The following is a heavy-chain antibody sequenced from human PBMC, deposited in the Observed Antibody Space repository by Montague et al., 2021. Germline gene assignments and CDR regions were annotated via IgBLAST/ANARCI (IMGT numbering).Heavy chain of an antibody. J-gene: IGHJ6*03. D-gene: IGHD2-21*01. V-gene: IGHV2-5*02. Sequence: PALVKPTQTLTLTCTFSGFSLTTSGVGVGWTRQPPGKALEWLGVIYWDADKRYSPSLQNRLIITHDASRNQVILTLNDLDPMDTGTYFCAHTHHAIPFDFYMNVWGKGTTVTVSS. CDR3: AHTHHAIPFDFYMNV. CDR1: GFSLTTSGVG. CDR2: IYWDADK.